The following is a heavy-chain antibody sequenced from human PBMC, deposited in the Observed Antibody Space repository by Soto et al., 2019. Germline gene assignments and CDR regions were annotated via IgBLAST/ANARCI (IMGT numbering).Heavy chain of an antibody. J-gene: IGHJ5*01. D-gene: IGHD2-15*01. CDR2: IFFTGNI. V-gene: IGHV4-39*01. Sequence: SETLSLTYTVSGASLSSISYYWGWIRQPPGKGLERVGSIFFTGNIYYNPSLKSRVTISVDTSRNQFSLMVNSVTAADTAVYYCASRHCSGGSCYNHGFDSWGQGALVTVYS. CDR3: ASRHCSGGSCYNHGFDS. CDR1: GASLSSISYY.